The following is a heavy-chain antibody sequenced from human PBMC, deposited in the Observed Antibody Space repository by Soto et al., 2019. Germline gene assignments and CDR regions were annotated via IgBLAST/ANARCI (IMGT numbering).Heavy chain of an antibody. Sequence: QVQLVQSGAEVKKPGASVKVSCKASGYTLTSYGISWVRQAPGQGLEWMGWTSAYNGNTNYAQKLQGRVTMTTDTPTSTAYMELTSLRSDDTAVYYCARRRWLVGGYYYGLDVWGQGTTVTVSS. CDR3: ARRRWLVGGYYYGLDV. CDR1: GYTLTSYG. V-gene: IGHV1-18*01. J-gene: IGHJ6*02. D-gene: IGHD6-19*01. CDR2: TSAYNGNT.